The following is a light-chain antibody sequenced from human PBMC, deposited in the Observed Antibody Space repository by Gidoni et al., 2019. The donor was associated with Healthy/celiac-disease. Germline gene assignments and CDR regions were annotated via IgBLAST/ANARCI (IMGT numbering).Light chain of an antibody. Sequence: DIVMTQSPDSLAVSLGERATIHCKSSQSVLYSSNNKNYLAWYQQKPGQPPKLLIYRASTRESGVPDRFSGSGSGTDFTLTISSLQADDVAVYYCQQYYSTPYTFGQGTKLEIK. CDR2: RAS. CDR1: QSVLYSSNNKNY. J-gene: IGKJ2*01. CDR3: QQYYSTPYT. V-gene: IGKV4-1*01.